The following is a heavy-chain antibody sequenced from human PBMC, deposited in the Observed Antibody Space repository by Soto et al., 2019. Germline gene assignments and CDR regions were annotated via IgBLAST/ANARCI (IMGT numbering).Heavy chain of an antibody. CDR1: GFTFSSYG. Sequence: GGSLRLSCAASGFTFSSYGMHWVRQAPGKGLEWVAVISYDGSNKYYADSVKGRFTISRDNSKNTLYLQMNSLRAEDTAVYYCANIDVQHSYGEWYYYYGMDVWGQGTTVTVYS. CDR3: ANIDVQHSYGEWYYYYGMDV. CDR2: ISYDGSNK. V-gene: IGHV3-30*18. D-gene: IGHD5-18*01. J-gene: IGHJ6*02.